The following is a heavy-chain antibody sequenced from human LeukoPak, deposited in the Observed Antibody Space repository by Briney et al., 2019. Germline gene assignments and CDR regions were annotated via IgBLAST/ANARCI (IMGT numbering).Heavy chain of an antibody. CDR2: INWNGGST. CDR3: TTTRWIFGVVISLGDDY. V-gene: IGHV3-20*04. CDR1: GFTFDDYG. D-gene: IGHD3-3*01. Sequence: GGSLRLSCTASGFTFDDYGMSWVRQGPGKGLEWVSGINWNGGSTSYADSVKGRFTISRDNAKNSLYLQMNSLKTEDTAVYYCTTTRWIFGVVISLGDDYWGQGTLVTVSS. J-gene: IGHJ4*02.